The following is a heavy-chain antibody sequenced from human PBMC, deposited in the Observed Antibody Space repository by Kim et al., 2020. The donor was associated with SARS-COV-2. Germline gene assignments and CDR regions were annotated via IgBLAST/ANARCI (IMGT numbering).Heavy chain of an antibody. CDR3: ASFSWIQLWLT. CDR2: IYYSGST. CDR1: GGSISSYY. J-gene: IGHJ5*02. Sequence: SETLSPTCTVSGGSISSYYWTWIRQPPGKGLEWIGYIYYSGSTNYNPSLKSRVIISVDTSKNQFSLKLNSVTAADTAMYYCASFSWIQLWLTWGQGTLVT. D-gene: IGHD5-18*01. V-gene: IGHV4-59*08.